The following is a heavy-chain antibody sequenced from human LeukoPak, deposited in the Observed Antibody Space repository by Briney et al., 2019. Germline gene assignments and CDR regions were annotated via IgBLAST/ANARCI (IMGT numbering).Heavy chain of an antibody. CDR3: ARGLYCSGGSCFYDY. Sequence: SETLSLTCTVSGGSISSYYWSWIRQPPGKGLEWIGYIYYSGSTNYNPSLKSRVTISVDTSKNQFSLKLSSVTAADTAVYYCARGLYCSGGSCFYDYWGQGTLVTVSP. V-gene: IGHV4-59*01. D-gene: IGHD2-15*01. J-gene: IGHJ4*02. CDR1: GGSISSYY. CDR2: IYYSGST.